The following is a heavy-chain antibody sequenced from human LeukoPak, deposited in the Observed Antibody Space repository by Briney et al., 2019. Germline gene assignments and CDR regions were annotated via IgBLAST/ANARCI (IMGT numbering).Heavy chain of an antibody. Sequence: GGSLRLSCAASGFTFSSYAMHWVRQAPGKGLEWVAVISYGGSNKYCADSVKGRFTISRDNSKNTLYLQMNSLRAEDTAVYYCARDAPITGTTDYFDYWGQGTLVTVSS. CDR2: ISYGGSNK. D-gene: IGHD1-20*01. J-gene: IGHJ4*02. CDR1: GFTFSSYA. CDR3: ARDAPITGTTDYFDY. V-gene: IGHV3-30*04.